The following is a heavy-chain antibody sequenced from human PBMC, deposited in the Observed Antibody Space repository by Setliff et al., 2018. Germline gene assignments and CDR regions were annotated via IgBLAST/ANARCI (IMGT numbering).Heavy chain of an antibody. CDR2: IYQNGIT. V-gene: IGHV4-39*01. D-gene: IGHD6-19*01. CDR1: GASISTTYYY. CDR3: ARLSVQKKANGWAYFDY. J-gene: IGHJ4*02. Sequence: PSETLSLTCSVSGASISTTYYYWDWIRQSPERGLEWIGTIYQNGITYYNPFFKSRVTTSVDTSKSQFSLTLTSLTAADTAVYFCARLSVQKKANGWAYFDYWGLGTLVTVSS.